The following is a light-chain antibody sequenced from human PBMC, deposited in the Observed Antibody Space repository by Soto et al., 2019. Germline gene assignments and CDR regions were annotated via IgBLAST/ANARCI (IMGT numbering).Light chain of an antibody. V-gene: IGKV1-39*01. CDR1: QSISRY. CDR2: VAS. J-gene: IGKJ5*01. Sequence: DIQMTQSPSSLSASVGDRVTITCRASQSISRYLNWYQQKPGKANNLVIYVASSLQSEVPSRFSGSGSGTDFTLNITSLQPEDFATYYCQQSYGTPITFGEGTRLEIK. CDR3: QQSYGTPIT.